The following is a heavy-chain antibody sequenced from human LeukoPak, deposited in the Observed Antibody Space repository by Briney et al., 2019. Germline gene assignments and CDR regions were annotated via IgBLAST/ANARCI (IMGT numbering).Heavy chain of an antibody. CDR1: GFTFDDYG. V-gene: IGHV3-20*04. Sequence: GESLKISCAASGFTFDDYGLSWVRQAPGKGLEWVSGINWNGGSTGYADSVKGRFTISRDNAKNSQYLQMNSLRDEDTALYYCARDHSRKQWLPLSTFDYWGQGTLVTVSS. CDR2: INWNGGST. CDR3: ARDHSRKQWLPLSTFDY. J-gene: IGHJ4*02. D-gene: IGHD6-19*01.